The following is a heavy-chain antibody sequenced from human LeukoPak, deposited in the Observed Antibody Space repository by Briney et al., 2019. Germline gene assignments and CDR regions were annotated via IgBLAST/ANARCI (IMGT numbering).Heavy chain of an antibody. CDR3: ARGNRGSYHYYFDY. V-gene: IGHV1-69*01. CDR1: GGTFSSYA. J-gene: IGHJ4*02. Sequence: EASVKVSCKASGGTFSSYAISWVRQAPGQGLEWMGGITPTFGTANYAQKFQGRVTITADESTSTAYMELSSLRSEDTAVYYCARGNRGSYHYYFDYWGQGTLVTVSS. CDR2: ITPTFGTA. D-gene: IGHD1-26*01.